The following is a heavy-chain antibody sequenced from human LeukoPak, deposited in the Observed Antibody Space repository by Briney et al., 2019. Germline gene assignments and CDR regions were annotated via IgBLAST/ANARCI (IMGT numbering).Heavy chain of an antibody. CDR3: AREESRGYYDSNAQFLDY. Sequence: GGSLRLSCAASGLTFGSYAMHWVRQAPGKGLEWVAVISYDGSNKYYADSVKGRFTISGDNSKNTLYLQMNSLRAEDTAVYYCAREESRGYYDSNAQFLDYWGQGTLVTVSS. V-gene: IGHV3-30-3*01. D-gene: IGHD3-22*01. CDR2: ISYDGSNK. CDR1: GLTFGSYA. J-gene: IGHJ4*02.